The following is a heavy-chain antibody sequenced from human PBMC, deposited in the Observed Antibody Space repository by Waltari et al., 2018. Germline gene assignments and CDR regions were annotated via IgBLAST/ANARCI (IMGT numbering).Heavy chain of an antibody. D-gene: IGHD5-12*01. CDR2: MSYNGAT. Sequence: ALIRQPPGQGLEWIGTMSYNGATYSNPALKSRVTLSRDTSKNHLSLKLGSVTAADTAVYYCVTYIGASIGTAAFDVWGQGTMVTVSS. CDR3: VTYIGASIGTAAFDV. V-gene: IGHV4-39*02. J-gene: IGHJ3*01.